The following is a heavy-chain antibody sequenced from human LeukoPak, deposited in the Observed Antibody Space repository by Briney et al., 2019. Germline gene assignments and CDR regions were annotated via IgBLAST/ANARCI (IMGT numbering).Heavy chain of an antibody. CDR2: ISSSGSTI. CDR1: GFTFSDYY. D-gene: IGHD4-11*01. J-gene: IGHJ1*01. CDR3: ATYSILNAREFRY. Sequence: GGSLRLSCAASGFTFSDYYMSWIRQAPGKGLEWVSYISSSGSTIYYADSVKGRFTISRDNAKNSVYLQMNSLGADDTAVYYCATYSILNAREFRYWGQGTLVTVTS. V-gene: IGHV3-11*04.